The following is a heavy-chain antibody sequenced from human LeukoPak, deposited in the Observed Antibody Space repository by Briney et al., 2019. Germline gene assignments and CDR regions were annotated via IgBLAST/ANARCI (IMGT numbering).Heavy chain of an antibody. D-gene: IGHD1-26*01. Sequence: GGSLRLSCAASGFTFTSYAMSWVRQAPGKGLEWVSAISGTGDSTYYADSVKGRFTISRDNSKNTLYLQMSSLRGEDTAVYFCAREARGSGRDFDYWGQGILVTVSS. V-gene: IGHV3-23*01. J-gene: IGHJ4*02. CDR3: AREARGSGRDFDY. CDR1: GFTFTSYA. CDR2: ISGTGDST.